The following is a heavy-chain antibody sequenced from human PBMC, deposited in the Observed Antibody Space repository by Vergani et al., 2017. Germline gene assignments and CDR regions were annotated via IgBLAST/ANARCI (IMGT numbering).Heavy chain of an antibody. J-gene: IGHJ4*02. CDR3: ARDVVSLASPYFDY. CDR2: ISSSSSYI. Sequence: EVQLVESGGGLVKPGGSLRLSCAASGFTFSSYSMNWVRQAPGKGLEWVSSISSSSSYIYYADSVKGRFTISRDNAKNSLYLQMNSLRAEDTAVYYCARDVVSLASPYFDYWGQGTLVTVSS. D-gene: IGHD3-16*02. CDR1: GFTFSSYS. V-gene: IGHV3-21*01.